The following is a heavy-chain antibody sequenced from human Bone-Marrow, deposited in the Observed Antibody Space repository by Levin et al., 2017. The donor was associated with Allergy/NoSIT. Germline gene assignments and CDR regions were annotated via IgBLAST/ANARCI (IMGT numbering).Heavy chain of an antibody. Sequence: AGGSLRLSCAASGFTFSSYWMSWVRQAPGKGLEWVANIKQDGSEKYYVDSVKGRFTISRDNAKNSLYLQMNSLRAEDTAVYYCARKTMVQGVMSRWFDPWGQGTLVTVSS. V-gene: IGHV3-7*03. CDR2: IKQDGSEK. J-gene: IGHJ5*02. CDR1: GFTFSSYW. D-gene: IGHD3-10*01. CDR3: ARKTMVQGVMSRWFDP.